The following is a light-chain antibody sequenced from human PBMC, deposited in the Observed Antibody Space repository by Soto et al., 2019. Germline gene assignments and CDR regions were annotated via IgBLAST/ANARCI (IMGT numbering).Light chain of an antibody. CDR1: QSVSSGY. J-gene: IGKJ2*01. CDR2: GAG. CDR3: QQLKSYLYT. V-gene: IGKV3-20*01. Sequence: EIVLTQSPGSLSLSPGERATLSCRASQSVSSGYVAWYQQKPGQSPRLLMYGAGNRASGIPDRFRGSGSGTDFTLTISRLEPEDFAVYYCQQLKSYLYTFGQGTRLESK.